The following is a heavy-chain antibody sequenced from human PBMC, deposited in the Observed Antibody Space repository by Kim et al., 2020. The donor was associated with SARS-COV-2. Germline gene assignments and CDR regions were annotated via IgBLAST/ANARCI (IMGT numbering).Heavy chain of an antibody. CDR2: ITSNGDRS. Sequence: GGSLRLSCAASGFTFSTYLMHWVRQAPGKGLEWVSAITSNGDRSSYAVSVRGRFTISRDNSKNTLYLQMGSLRVEDTAVYYCARGSDSQQWLLYYWGQGTLVTVSS. CDR3: ARGSDSQQWLLYY. V-gene: IGHV3-64*02. CDR1: GFTFSTYL. D-gene: IGHD6-19*01. J-gene: IGHJ4*02.